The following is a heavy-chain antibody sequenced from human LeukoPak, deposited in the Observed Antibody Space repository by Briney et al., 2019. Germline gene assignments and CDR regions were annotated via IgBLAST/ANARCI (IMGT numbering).Heavy chain of an antibody. D-gene: IGHD3-3*01. J-gene: IGHJ5*02. CDR3: ARGPWVFYDFWSGYPRNPYNWFDP. V-gene: IGHV7-4-1*02. CDR1: GYTFTSYA. CDR2: INTNTGNP. Sequence: GASVKVSCKASGYTFTSYAMNWVRQAPGQGLEWMGWINTNTGNPTYAQGFTGRFIFSLDTSVSTAYLQISSLKAEDTAVYYCARGPWVFYDFWSGYPRNPYNWFDPWGQGTLVTVSS.